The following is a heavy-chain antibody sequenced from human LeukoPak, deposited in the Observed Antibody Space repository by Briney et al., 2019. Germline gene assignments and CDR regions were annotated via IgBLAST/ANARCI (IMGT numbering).Heavy chain of an antibody. J-gene: IGHJ4*02. Sequence: SGTLSLTCAVSGGSIRSSNWWSWVRQPPGKGLEWIGEIYHSGSTNYNPSLKSRVTISVDTSKNQFSLKLSSVTAADTAVYYCARGGNRTVDYWGQGTLVTVSS. CDR2: IYHSGST. CDR1: GGSIRSSNW. D-gene: IGHD1-14*01. V-gene: IGHV4-4*02. CDR3: ARGGNRTVDY.